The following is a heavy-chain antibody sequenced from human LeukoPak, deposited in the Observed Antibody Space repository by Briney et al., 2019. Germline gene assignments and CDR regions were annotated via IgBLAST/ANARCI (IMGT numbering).Heavy chain of an antibody. D-gene: IGHD3-10*01. J-gene: IGHJ4*02. CDR1: GYTFTSYY. Sequence: ASVKVSCKASGYTFTSYYMHWVRQAPGQGLEWMGIINPSGGSTSYAQKFQGRVTMTRDTSTSTVYMELSSLRSEDTAVYYCARLPRNYYGSGSYGGYFDYWGQGTLVTDSS. CDR3: ARLPRNYYGSGSYGGYFDY. CDR2: INPSGGST. V-gene: IGHV1-46*01.